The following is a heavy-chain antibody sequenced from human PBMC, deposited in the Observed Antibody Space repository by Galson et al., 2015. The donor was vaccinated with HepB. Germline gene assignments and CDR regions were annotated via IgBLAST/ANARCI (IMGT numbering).Heavy chain of an antibody. D-gene: IGHD4-17*01. CDR2: ISFDGRNS. J-gene: IGHJ5*02. CDR1: GFDFNDSS. V-gene: IGHV3-30-3*01. CDR3: ARSAAGRTATTTLA. Sequence: SLRLSCAASGFDFNDSSMHWVRQSPGKGLEWVAGISFDGRNSYYADSVKGRFIISRDSSKKTVYLQMNSLRSKDTAVYYCARSAAGRTATTTLAWGQGILVTV.